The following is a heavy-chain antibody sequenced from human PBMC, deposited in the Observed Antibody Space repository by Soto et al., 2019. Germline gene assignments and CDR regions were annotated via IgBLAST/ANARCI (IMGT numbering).Heavy chain of an antibody. Sequence: GGSLRLSCAASGFTFSSYAMSWVRQAPGKGLEWVSAISGSGGSTYYADSVKGRFTISRDNSKNTLYLQMNSLRAEDTAVYYCAKGGQDHPSLNYGDYKTGSYYFDYWGQGTLVTVSS. V-gene: IGHV3-23*01. CDR1: GFTFSSYA. CDR2: ISGSGGST. J-gene: IGHJ4*02. D-gene: IGHD4-17*01. CDR3: AKGGQDHPSLNYGDYKTGSYYFDY.